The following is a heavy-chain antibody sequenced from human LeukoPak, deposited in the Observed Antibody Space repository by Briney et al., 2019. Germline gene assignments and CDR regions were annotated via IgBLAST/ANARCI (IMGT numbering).Heavy chain of an antibody. CDR3: ARDTGYTAMVTFDP. J-gene: IGHJ5*02. Sequence: GASVKVSCKASGYTFTSYSISWVRQAPGQGLEWMGWISAYNGNTIYAQKVKGRVTMTTDTSTSTAYMELRSLRSDDTAVYYCARDTGYTAMVTFDPWGQGTLVTVSS. D-gene: IGHD5-18*01. V-gene: IGHV1-18*01. CDR2: ISAYNGNT. CDR1: GYTFTSYS.